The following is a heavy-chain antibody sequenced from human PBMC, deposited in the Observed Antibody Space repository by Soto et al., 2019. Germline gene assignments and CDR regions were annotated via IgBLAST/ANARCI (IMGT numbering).Heavy chain of an antibody. Sequence: QVQLVQSGAEVKKPGASVKVSCKASGYTFTSYYMHWVRQAPGQGLEWMGIINPSGGSTSYAQKFQGRVTMTRDTSTSTVYMELSSLRSEDTAVYYCAIVRRGYISKGAFDIWGQGTMVTVSS. CDR2: INPSGGST. J-gene: IGHJ3*02. CDR3: AIVRRGYISKGAFDI. D-gene: IGHD5-18*01. CDR1: GYTFTSYY. V-gene: IGHV1-46*01.